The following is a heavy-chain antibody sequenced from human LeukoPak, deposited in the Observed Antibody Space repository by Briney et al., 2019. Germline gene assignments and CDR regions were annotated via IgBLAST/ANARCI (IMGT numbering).Heavy chain of an antibody. CDR1: GFTFSSYG. CDR2: IWYDGSNK. Sequence: GRSLRLSCAASGFTFSSYGMHWVRQAPGKGLEWVAVIWYDGSNKYYADSVKGRFTISRDNSKNTLYLQMNCLRAEDTPVYSCANQAAMAKEGYYYYYMDVWGKGTTVTVSS. CDR3: ANQAAMAKEGYYYYYMDV. D-gene: IGHD5-18*01. V-gene: IGHV3-33*06. J-gene: IGHJ6*03.